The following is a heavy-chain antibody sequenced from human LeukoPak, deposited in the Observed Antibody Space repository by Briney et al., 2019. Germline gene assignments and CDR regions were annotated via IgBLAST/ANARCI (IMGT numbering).Heavy chain of an antibody. J-gene: IGHJ4*02. CDR2: ISSSSSTI. CDR1: GFTFSSYS. D-gene: IGHD4-23*01. Sequence: PPGGSLRLSCAASGFTFSSYSMNWVRQAPGKGLEWVSYISSSSSTIYYADSVKGRFTISRDNAKNSLYLQMNSLRAEDTAVYYCARGVVTTPQYYFDYWGQGTLVTVSS. V-gene: IGHV3-48*04. CDR3: ARGVVTTPQYYFDY.